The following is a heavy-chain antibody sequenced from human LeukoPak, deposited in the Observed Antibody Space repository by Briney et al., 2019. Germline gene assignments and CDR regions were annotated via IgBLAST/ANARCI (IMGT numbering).Heavy chain of an antibody. CDR3: AKDRYYDSSGYSDY. J-gene: IGHJ4*02. D-gene: IGHD3-22*01. CDR1: GVTFSSYV. Sequence: GGSLRLSCEASGVTFSSYVMSWVRQAPGKGPEWVSGISGSGGGTYYADSVKGRFAISRDNSKNTLYLQMNSLRAEDTAVYYCAKDRYYDSSGYSDYWGQGTLVTVSS. V-gene: IGHV3-23*01. CDR2: ISGSGGGT.